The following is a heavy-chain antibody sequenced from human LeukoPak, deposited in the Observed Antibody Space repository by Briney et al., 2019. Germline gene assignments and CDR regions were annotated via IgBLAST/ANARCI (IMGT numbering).Heavy chain of an antibody. J-gene: IGHJ5*02. Sequence: WETLSLTCTVSGGSISSSTYYWGWIRQPPGKGLEWIANIYYSGRTYYNPSLKSRVTISVDTSKNQFSLKLSSVTAADTAVYYCARAARGYGTFDWFDPWGQGTLVTVSS. D-gene: IGHD2-15*01. V-gene: IGHV4-39*07. CDR2: IYYSGRT. CDR1: GGSISSSTYY. CDR3: ARAARGYGTFDWFDP.